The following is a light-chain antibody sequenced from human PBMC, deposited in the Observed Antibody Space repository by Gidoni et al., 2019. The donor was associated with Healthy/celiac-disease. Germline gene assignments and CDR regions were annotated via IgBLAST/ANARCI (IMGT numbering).Light chain of an antibody. J-gene: IGKJ2*01. Sequence: EIVMTQSPATLSVSPGESATLSCRATQSVSSNLAWYQQKPGQAPSILIYGASTRAPGTPASFSGSGSGTEFTLTTIRLQSEDFAVYYCQQHNNWPPVTFGQGTKLEIK. CDR1: QSVSSN. CDR2: GAS. V-gene: IGKV3-15*01. CDR3: QQHNNWPPVT.